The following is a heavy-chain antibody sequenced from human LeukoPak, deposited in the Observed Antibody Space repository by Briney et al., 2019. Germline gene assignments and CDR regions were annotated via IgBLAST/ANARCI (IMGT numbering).Heavy chain of an antibody. Sequence: PGGSLRLSCAASGFTVSSNYMSWVRQAPGKGLEWVSVIYSGGSTYYADSVKGRFTISRDNSKNTLYLQMNSLRAEDTAVYYYARDDHIAAARYYYYGMDVWGQGTTVTVSS. CDR1: GFTVSSNY. J-gene: IGHJ6*02. CDR3: ARDDHIAAARYYYYGMDV. V-gene: IGHV3-53*01. D-gene: IGHD6-13*01. CDR2: IYSGGST.